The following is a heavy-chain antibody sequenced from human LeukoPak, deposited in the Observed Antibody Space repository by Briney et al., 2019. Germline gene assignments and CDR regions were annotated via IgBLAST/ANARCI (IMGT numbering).Heavy chain of an antibody. J-gene: IGHJ4*02. CDR3: AKVGSGWYSGFDY. CDR2: ISGSGGST. Sequence: GGSLRPSCAASGFTFSSYAMSWVRQAPGKGLEWVSAISGSGGSTYYADSVKGRFTISRDNSKNTLYLQMNSLRAEDTAVYYCAKVGSGWYSGFDYWGQGTLVTVSS. V-gene: IGHV3-23*01. D-gene: IGHD6-19*01. CDR1: GFTFSSYA.